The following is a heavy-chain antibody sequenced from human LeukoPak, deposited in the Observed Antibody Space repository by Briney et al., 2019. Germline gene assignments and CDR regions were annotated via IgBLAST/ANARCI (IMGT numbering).Heavy chain of an antibody. CDR3: ARDLLAYYDFWSGSSRSNWFDP. CDR2: INPNSGGT. Sequence: ASVKVSCKASGCTFTGYYMHWVRQAPGQGLEWMGWINPNSGGTNYAQKFQGRVTMTRDTSISTAYMELSRLRSDDTAVYYCARDLLAYYDFWSGSSRSNWFDPWGQGTLVAVSS. J-gene: IGHJ5*02. CDR1: GCTFTGYY. V-gene: IGHV1-2*02. D-gene: IGHD3-3*01.